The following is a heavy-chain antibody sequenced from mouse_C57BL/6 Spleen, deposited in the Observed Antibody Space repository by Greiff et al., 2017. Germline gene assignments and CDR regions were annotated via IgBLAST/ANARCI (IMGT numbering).Heavy chain of an antibody. CDR2: IDPNSGGT. D-gene: IGHD1-1*01. CDR1: GYTFTSYW. Sequence: LQQPGASVKLSCKASGYTFTSYWMHWVKQRPGRGLEWIGRIDPNSGGTKYNEKFKSKATLTVDKPSSTAYMQLSSLTSEDSAVYYCARPYYGSSLYYFDYWGQGTTLTVSS. J-gene: IGHJ2*01. CDR3: ARPYYGSSLYYFDY. V-gene: IGHV1-72*01.